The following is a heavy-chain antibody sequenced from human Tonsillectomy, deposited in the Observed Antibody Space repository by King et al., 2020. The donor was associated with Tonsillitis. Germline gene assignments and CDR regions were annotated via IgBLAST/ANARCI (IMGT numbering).Heavy chain of an antibody. CDR1: GYSFTSYW. Sequence: GQLVQSGAEVKKPGESLRISGKGSGYSFTSYWITWVRQMPGKGLEWMGRIDPSDSYTNYSPSFQGHVTISADKSISTAYLQWSSLKASDPAMYYCARRAYISSWRWGFEVDIWGQGTMVTVSS. D-gene: IGHD6-13*01. V-gene: IGHV5-10-1*01. CDR3: ARRAYISSWRWGFEVDI. J-gene: IGHJ3*02. CDR2: IDPSDSYT.